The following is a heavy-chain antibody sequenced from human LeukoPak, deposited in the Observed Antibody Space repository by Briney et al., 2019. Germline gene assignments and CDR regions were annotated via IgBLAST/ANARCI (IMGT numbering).Heavy chain of an antibody. CDR3: ARTSWLQSSYYFDY. CDR2: IYYSGST. Sequence: TSETLSLTCTVSGGSISNYYWSWIRQPPGKGLEWIGYIYYSGSTNYNPSLKSRVTISVDTSKNQFSLKLSSVTAADTAVYYCARTSWLQSSYYFDYWGQGTLVTVSS. V-gene: IGHV4-59*08. CDR1: GGSISNYY. D-gene: IGHD5-24*01. J-gene: IGHJ4*02.